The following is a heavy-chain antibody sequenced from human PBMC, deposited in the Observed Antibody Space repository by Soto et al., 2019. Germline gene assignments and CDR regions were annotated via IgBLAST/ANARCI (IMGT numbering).Heavy chain of an antibody. CDR2: ISAYNGNT. CDR3: ARDKFDILTGYKFDP. CDR1: GYTFTSYG. Sequence: VASVKVSCKASGYTFTSYGISWVRQAPGQGLEWMGWISAYNGNTNYAQKLQGRVTMTTDTSTSTAYMELRSLRSDDTAVYYCARDKFDILTGYKFDPWGQGTLVTVSS. D-gene: IGHD3-9*01. J-gene: IGHJ5*02. V-gene: IGHV1-18*01.